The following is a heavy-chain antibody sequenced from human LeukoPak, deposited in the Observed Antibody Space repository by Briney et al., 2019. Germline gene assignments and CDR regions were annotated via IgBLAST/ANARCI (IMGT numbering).Heavy chain of an antibody. CDR1: GYSFSSGYY. D-gene: IGHD5-12*01. CDR3: ARAPVAIQANDAFDI. J-gene: IGHJ3*02. CDR2: IYHSGSN. Sequence: SETLSLTCAVSGYSFSSGYYWGGIQPPAGKGEEWIGRIYHSGSNYYKQSLKGRVTISVDKSKNQFSLKLSSVTAADTAVYYCARAPVAIQANDAFDIWGQGTMVTVSS. V-gene: IGHV4-38-2*01.